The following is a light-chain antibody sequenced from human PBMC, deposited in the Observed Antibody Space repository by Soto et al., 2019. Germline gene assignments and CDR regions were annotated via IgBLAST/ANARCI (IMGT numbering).Light chain of an antibody. CDR3: CSYAGSSTPYV. Sequence: QSALTQPASVSGSPGQSITISCTGTSSDVGSYNLVSWYQQHLGKAPKLMIYEVSKRPSGVSNRFSGSKSGNTASLTISGLQAEDDADYYCCSYAGSSTPYVFGTGTKVTVL. CDR1: SSDVGSYNL. CDR2: EVS. V-gene: IGLV2-23*02. J-gene: IGLJ1*01.